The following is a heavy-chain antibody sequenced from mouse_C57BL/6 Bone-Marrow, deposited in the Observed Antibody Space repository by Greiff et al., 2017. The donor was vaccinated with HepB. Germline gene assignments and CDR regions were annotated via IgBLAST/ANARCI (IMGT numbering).Heavy chain of an antibody. CDR1: GYTFTSYW. CDR3: ARGNDGWGFAY. J-gene: IGHJ3*01. Sequence: QVQLKQPGAELVRPGTSVKLSCKASGYTFTSYWMHWVKQRPGQGLEWIGVIDPSDSYTNYNQKFKGKATLTVDTSSSTAYMQLSSLTSEDSAVYYCARGNDGWGFAYWGQGTLVTVSA. V-gene: IGHV1-59*01. D-gene: IGHD2-3*01. CDR2: IDPSDSYT.